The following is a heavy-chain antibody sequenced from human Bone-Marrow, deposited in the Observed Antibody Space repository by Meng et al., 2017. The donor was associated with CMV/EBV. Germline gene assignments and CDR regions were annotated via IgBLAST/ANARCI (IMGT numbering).Heavy chain of an antibody. D-gene: IGHD3-10*01. V-gene: IGHV3-30*02. CDR3: AKSNRRFGEFSPTDY. CDR1: GSTFSSYA. Sequence: GESLKISCAASGSTFSSYAMEWVRQAPGKGLQWVAFIRFDGRNKYYADFVKGRFTISRDNSKSTLSLQMNSLRPEDTAVYYCAKSNRRFGEFSPTDYWGQATLVTVSS. CDR2: IRFDGRNK. J-gene: IGHJ4*02.